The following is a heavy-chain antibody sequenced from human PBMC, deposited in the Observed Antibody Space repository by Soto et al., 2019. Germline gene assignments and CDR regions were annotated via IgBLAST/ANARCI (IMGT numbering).Heavy chain of an antibody. V-gene: IGHV4-61*01. CDR3: AREGGSSSWYFDYYYYGMDV. CDR2: IYYSGST. J-gene: IGHJ6*02. CDR1: GGSVSSGSYY. D-gene: IGHD6-13*01. Sequence: SETLSLTCTVSGGSVSSGSYYWSWIRQPPGKGLEWIGYIYYSGSTNYNPSLKSRVTISVDTSKNQFSLKLSSVTAADTAVYYCAREGGSSSWYFDYYYYGMDVWGQGTTVTVSS.